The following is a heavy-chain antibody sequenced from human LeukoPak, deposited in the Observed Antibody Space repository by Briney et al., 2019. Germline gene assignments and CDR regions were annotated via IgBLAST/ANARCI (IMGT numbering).Heavy chain of an antibody. V-gene: IGHV1-18*01. Sequence: ASVKVSCKASGYTFASFGISWVRQAPGQGLEWMGWISAYNGNTNFAQNLQGRVTLTTDTSTSTAYMEPRSLRSDDTAVYYCARDIVMVVGSFYYGMDVWGQGTTVTVSS. J-gene: IGHJ6*02. CDR1: GYTFASFG. D-gene: IGHD2-8*02. CDR3: ARDIVMVVGSFYYGMDV. CDR2: ISAYNGNT.